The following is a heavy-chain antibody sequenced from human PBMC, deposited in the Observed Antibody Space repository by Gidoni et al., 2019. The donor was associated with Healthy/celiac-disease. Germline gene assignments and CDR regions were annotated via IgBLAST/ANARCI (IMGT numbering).Heavy chain of an antibody. CDR1: GGSSSSSRYY. V-gene: IGHV4-39*01. CDR2: IYYSGST. J-gene: IGHJ4*02. D-gene: IGHD3-22*01. CDR3: ASYDSSCYYGYYFDY. Sequence: QLQLQESGAGLVKPSETLSRTCSSAGGSSSSSRYYWGWIRQPPGKGLEWSGSIYYSGSTYYNPSLKIRVPISVDTSKNQFSLKLSSVTAADTAVYSCASYDSSCYYGYYFDYWGQGTLVTVSS.